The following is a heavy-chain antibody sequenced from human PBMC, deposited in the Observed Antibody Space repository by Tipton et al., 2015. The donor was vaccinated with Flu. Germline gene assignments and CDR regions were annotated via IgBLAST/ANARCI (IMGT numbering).Heavy chain of an antibody. CDR1: GYSISSGYY. J-gene: IGHJ4*02. CDR3: ASFISEYNWNYGEGLDY. D-gene: IGHD1-7*01. Sequence: TLSLTCTVSGYSISSGYYWGWIRQPPGKGLEWIGSIYHSGSTHYNPSLKSRVTISVDTSKNQFSLKLSSVTAADTAVYYCASFISEYNWNYGEGLDYWGQGTLVTVSS. V-gene: IGHV4-38-2*02. CDR2: IYHSGST.